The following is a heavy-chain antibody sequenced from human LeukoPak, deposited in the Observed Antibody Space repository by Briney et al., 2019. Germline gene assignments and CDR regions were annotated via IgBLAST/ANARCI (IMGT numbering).Heavy chain of an antibody. D-gene: IGHD3-22*01. V-gene: IGHV4-4*07. CDR3: ARVPRLGYYYDSSGAFDI. CDR2: IYTSGST. J-gene: IGHJ3*02. Sequence: SETLSRTCTVSGGSISSYYWSWIRQPAGKGLEWIGRIYTSGSTNYNPSLKSRVTMSVGTSKNQFSLKLSSVTAADTAVYYCARVPRLGYYYDSSGAFDIWGQGTMVTVSS. CDR1: GGSISSYY.